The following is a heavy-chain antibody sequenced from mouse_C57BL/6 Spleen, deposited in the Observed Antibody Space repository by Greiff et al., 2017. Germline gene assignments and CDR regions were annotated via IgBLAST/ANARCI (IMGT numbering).Heavy chain of an antibody. CDR2: IHPNSGST. V-gene: IGHV1-64*01. Sequence: QVQLQQPGAELVKPGASVKLSCKASGYTFTSYWMHWVKQRPGQGLEWIGMIHPNSGSTNYNEKFKSKATLTVDKSSSTAYMQLSSLTSEDSAVCYCARVSHYSKDYAMDYWGQGTSVTVSS. CDR3: ARVSHYSKDYAMDY. J-gene: IGHJ4*01. CDR1: GYTFTSYW. D-gene: IGHD2-5*01.